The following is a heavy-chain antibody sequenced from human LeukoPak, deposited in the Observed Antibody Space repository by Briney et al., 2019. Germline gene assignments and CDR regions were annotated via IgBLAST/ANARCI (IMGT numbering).Heavy chain of an antibody. Sequence: SETLSLTCTVSGGSISSSSYYWGWIRQPPGKGLEWIGSIYYSGSTYYNPSLKSRVTISVDTSKNQFSLKLSSVTAADTAVYYCARGRSGYYPTGYYYYGMDVWGQGTTVTVSS. J-gene: IGHJ6*02. CDR3: ARGRSGYYPTGYYYYGMDV. D-gene: IGHD3-3*01. CDR2: IYYSGST. V-gene: IGHV4-39*01. CDR1: GGSISSSSYY.